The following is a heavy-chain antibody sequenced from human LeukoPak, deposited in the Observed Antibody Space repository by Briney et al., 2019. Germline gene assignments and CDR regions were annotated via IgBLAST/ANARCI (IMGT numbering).Heavy chain of an antibody. V-gene: IGHV3-73*01. Sequence: GGSLRLSCEGSGFTFSGSHMHWVRQAPGKGLEWVSHVRNAADGYATAYGASVKGRFTISRDDSNNMVYLQMNSLKTEDSAVYYCSRQTVSCHDYWGQGTLVTVSS. J-gene: IGHJ4*02. CDR3: SRQTVSCHDY. D-gene: IGHD2-21*02. CDR2: VRNAADGYAT. CDR1: GFTFSGSH.